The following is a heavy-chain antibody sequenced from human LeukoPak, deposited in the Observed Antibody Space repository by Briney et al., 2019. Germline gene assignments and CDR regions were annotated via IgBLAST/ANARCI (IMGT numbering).Heavy chain of an antibody. V-gene: IGHV5-10-1*01. D-gene: IGHD6-19*01. J-gene: IGHJ4*02. Sequence: GGSLRISCKAPGYRLTTYWISWVRQMPGKSLERMGRIDPSDSYTNYSPSFQCHVTISADKSLTTAYLQWSSLEASDTAMYYCARHSQWVIVDELLWGQGTLVTVSS. CDR1: GYRLTTYW. CDR2: IDPSDSYT. CDR3: ARHSQWVIVDELL.